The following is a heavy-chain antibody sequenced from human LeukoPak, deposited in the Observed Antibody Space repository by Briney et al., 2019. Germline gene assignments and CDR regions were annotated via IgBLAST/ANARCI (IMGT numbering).Heavy chain of an antibody. Sequence: ASVKVSCKASGYTFTTYGISWVRQALGQGLEWMGWISGYNGNTNYAQKLQGRVTMTTDTSTSTAYMELRSLRSDDTAVYYCARDSGDYSKEYDGFDTWGQGTMVTVSS. CDR3: ARDSGDYSKEYDGFDT. CDR1: GYTFTTYG. J-gene: IGHJ3*02. CDR2: ISGYNGNT. D-gene: IGHD4-11*01. V-gene: IGHV1-18*01.